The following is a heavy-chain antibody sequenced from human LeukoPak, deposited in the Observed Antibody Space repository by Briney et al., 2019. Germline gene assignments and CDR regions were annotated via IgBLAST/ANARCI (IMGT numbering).Heavy chain of an antibody. CDR3: ARADYSSSGGAFDI. J-gene: IGHJ3*02. Sequence: SLRLSCAASGFTFSSYWMHWVRQAPGKGLEWVAVISYDGSNKYYADSVKGRFTISRDNSKNTLYLQMNSLRAEDTAVYYCARADYSSSGGAFDIWGQGTMVTVSS. CDR2: ISYDGSNK. D-gene: IGHD6-13*01. V-gene: IGHV3-30*14. CDR1: GFTFSSYW.